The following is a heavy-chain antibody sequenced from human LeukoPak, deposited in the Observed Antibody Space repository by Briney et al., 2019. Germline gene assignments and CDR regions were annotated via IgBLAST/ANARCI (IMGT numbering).Heavy chain of an antibody. J-gene: IGHJ4*02. V-gene: IGHV5-51*01. CDR2: IYPGDSDT. CDR1: GYSFTSYW. Sequence: GESLQISCKGSGYSFTSYWIGWVRQLPGKGLEWMGIIYPGDSDTRYSPSFQGQVAISADKSISTASLQWSSLKASDTAMYYCARRARYGDYVNYWGQGTLVTVSS. D-gene: IGHD4-17*01. CDR3: ARRARYGDYVNY.